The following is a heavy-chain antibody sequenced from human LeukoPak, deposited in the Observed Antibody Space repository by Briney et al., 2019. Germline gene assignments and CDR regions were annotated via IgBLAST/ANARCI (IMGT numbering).Heavy chain of an antibody. Sequence: ASVKVSCKASGYTFTGYYVHWVRQAPGQGLEWMGWINPNSGGTNYAQKFQGRVTMTRDTSISTAYMELSRLRSDDTAVYYCARLKGYDILTGYYIAHSYDAFDIWGQGTMVTVSS. CDR3: ARLKGYDILTGYYIAHSYDAFDI. V-gene: IGHV1-2*02. J-gene: IGHJ3*02. CDR1: GYTFTGYY. CDR2: INPNSGGT. D-gene: IGHD3-9*01.